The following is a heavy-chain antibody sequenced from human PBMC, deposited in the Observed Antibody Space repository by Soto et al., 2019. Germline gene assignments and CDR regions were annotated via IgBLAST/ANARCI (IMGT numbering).Heavy chain of an antibody. CDR1: GFTFSSYA. V-gene: IGHV3-23*01. CDR2: ISGSGGST. CDR3: AKDFRVVVVITLDY. Sequence: GGSLRLSCAASGFTFSSYAMSWVRQAPGKGLEWVSGISGSGGSTYYADSVKGRFTISRDNSKNTLYLQMNSLRAEDTAVYYCAKDFRVVVVITLDYWGQGTPVTVSS. J-gene: IGHJ4*02. D-gene: IGHD3-22*01.